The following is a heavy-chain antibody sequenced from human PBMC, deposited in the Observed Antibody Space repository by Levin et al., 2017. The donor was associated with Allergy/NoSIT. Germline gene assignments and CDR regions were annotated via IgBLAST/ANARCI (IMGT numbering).Heavy chain of an antibody. D-gene: IGHD5-24*01. CDR1: GYSISSGSY. CDR2: IYHSGST. Sequence: KPSETLSLTCAVSGYSISSGSYWGWIRQPPGKGLEWIGSIYHSGSTYYNPSLKSRVTISVDTSKNNFSLMLSSVTASATSVSYWASYNLWGGRRLDHRGQGTLVTVSS. J-gene: IGHJ4*02. V-gene: IGHV4-38-2*01. CDR3: ASYNLWGGRRLDH.